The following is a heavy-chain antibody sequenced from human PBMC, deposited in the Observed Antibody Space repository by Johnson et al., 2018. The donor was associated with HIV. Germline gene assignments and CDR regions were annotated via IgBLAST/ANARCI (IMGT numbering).Heavy chain of an antibody. CDR2: ISYDGSNK. Sequence: QMQLVESGGGVVQPGRSLRLSCAASGFTFSSYGMHWVRQAPGKGLEWVAVISYDGSNKYYADSVKGRFTISRDNSKNTLYLQMNSLRAEDTAVYYCARVRRSGTYYVDAFDIWGQGTMVTVSS. CDR3: ARVRRSGTYYVDAFDI. J-gene: IGHJ3*02. CDR1: GFTFSSYG. V-gene: IGHV3-30*03. D-gene: IGHD1-26*01.